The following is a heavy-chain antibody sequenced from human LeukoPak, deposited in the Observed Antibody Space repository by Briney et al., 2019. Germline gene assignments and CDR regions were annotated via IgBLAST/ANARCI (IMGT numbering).Heavy chain of an antibody. J-gene: IGHJ4*02. Sequence: PGGSLRLSCAASGLTFSYVWMSWVRQVPGKGLEWVRRIKSKRDGETTDYTAPVKGRFTISRDDSKTTLYLQMNSLKTEDTAVYYCTTEYTYSYYFDYWGQGTLVTVSS. CDR2: IKSKRDGETT. V-gene: IGHV3-15*01. CDR3: TTEYTYSYYFDY. CDR1: GLTFSYVW. D-gene: IGHD1-26*01.